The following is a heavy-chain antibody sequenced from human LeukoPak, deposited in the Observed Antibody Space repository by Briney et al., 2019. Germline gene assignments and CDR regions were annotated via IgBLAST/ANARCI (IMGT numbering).Heavy chain of an antibody. Sequence: PGGSLRLSCAASGFTFSDYYMSWIRQAPGKGLEWVSYISDTGNTIYYADSVKGRFTISRDNAKNSLYLQMNSLRAEDTAVYYCARGGYFYYCMDVWGKGTTVTVSS. V-gene: IGHV3-11*01. J-gene: IGHJ6*03. CDR1: GFTFSDYY. CDR3: ARGGYFYYCMDV. CDR2: ISDTGNTI.